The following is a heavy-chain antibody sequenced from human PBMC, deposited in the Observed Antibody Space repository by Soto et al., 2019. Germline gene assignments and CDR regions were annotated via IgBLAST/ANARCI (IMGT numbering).Heavy chain of an antibody. J-gene: IGHJ6*02. CDR1: GGTFSSYA. D-gene: IGHD5-18*01. V-gene: IGHV1-69*13. CDR3: ARLVDTAMTTDHYYYYGMDV. Sequence: ASVKVSCKASGGTFSSYAISWVRQAPGQGLEWMGGVIPIFGTANYAQKFQGRVTITADESTSTAYMELSSLRSEDTAVYYCARLVDTAMTTDHYYYYGMDVWGQGTTVT. CDR2: VIPIFGTA.